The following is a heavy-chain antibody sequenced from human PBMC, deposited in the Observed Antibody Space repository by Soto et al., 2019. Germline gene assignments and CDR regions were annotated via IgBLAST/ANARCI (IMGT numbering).Heavy chain of an antibody. CDR3: ARGGDGYNYGGGDAFDI. D-gene: IGHD5-12*01. V-gene: IGHV4-34*01. Sequence: PTETLSLTCAVYGGSFSGYYWSLIRQPPGKGLEWIGEINHSGSTNYNPSLKSRVTISVDTSKNQFSLKLSSVTAADTAVYYCARGGDGYNYGGGDAFDIWGQGTMVT. CDR2: INHSGST. J-gene: IGHJ3*02. CDR1: GGSFSGYY.